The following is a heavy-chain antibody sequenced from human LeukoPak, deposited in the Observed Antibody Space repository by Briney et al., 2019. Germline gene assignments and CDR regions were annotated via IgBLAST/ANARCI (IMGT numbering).Heavy chain of an antibody. Sequence: GASVKVSCKTSGDIFTDSFIHWVRQAPGQGLEWLGWINCNTGGTKFAQKFQGRVTMTRDTSISTVYMELSSLRSDDTAVYYCVRAAPVDYWGRGTQVTVSS. CDR3: VRAAPVDY. V-gene: IGHV1-2*02. J-gene: IGHJ4*02. CDR1: GDIFTDSF. CDR2: INCNTGGT. D-gene: IGHD6-25*01.